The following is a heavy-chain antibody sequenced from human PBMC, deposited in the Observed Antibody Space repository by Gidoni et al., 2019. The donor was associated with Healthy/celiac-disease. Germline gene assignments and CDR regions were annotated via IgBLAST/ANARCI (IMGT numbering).Heavy chain of an antibody. D-gene: IGHD2-15*01. J-gene: IGHJ4*02. CDR1: GFTFTSSA. CDR2: ISVGSGNT. CDR3: AADSSPGYCSGGSCPGGY. Sequence: MPLVRSGPEVKKPGTSVKVSCKASGFTFTSSAVQWVRQARGQRLEWIGWISVGSGNTNYAQKFQERVTITRDMSTSTAYRELCSLRSEDTAVYYCAADSSPGYCSGGSCPGGYWGQGTLVTVSS. V-gene: IGHV1-58*01.